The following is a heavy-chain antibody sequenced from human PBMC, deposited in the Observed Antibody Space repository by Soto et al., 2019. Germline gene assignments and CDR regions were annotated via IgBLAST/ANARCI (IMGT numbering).Heavy chain of an antibody. Sequence: EVQLVESGGGLVQPGGSLKLSCAASGFTFSGSAMHWVRQASGKGLEWVGRIRSKANSYATAYAASVKGRFTISRDDSKNTEYLQMNSLKTEDTAVYYCTRRGKYYDFWSGYYTGFDYWGQGTLVTVSS. D-gene: IGHD3-3*01. CDR1: GFTFSGSA. CDR2: IRSKANSYAT. CDR3: TRRGKYYDFWSGYYTGFDY. V-gene: IGHV3-73*02. J-gene: IGHJ4*02.